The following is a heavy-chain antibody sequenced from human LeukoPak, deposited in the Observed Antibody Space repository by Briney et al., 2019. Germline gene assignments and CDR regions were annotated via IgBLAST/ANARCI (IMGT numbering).Heavy chain of an antibody. J-gene: IGHJ5*02. CDR3: ARHYPRSSSWYELDP. V-gene: IGHV5-10-1*01. CDR2: VDPSDSYT. CDR1: GYSFTSYW. D-gene: IGHD6-13*01. Sequence: GESLKISCKGSGYSFTSYWISWVRQMPGKGLEWMGRVDPSDSYTNYSPSFQGHVTISADKSISTAYLQWSSLKASDTAMYYCARHYPRSSSWYELDPWGQGTLVTVSS.